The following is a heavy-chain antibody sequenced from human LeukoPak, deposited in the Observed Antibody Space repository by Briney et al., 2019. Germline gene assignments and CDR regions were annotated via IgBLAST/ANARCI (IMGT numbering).Heavy chain of an antibody. CDR1: GYTFTSYA. V-gene: IGHV7-4-1*02. J-gene: IGHJ4*02. Sequence: AASVKVSCTASGYTFTSYAMNWVRQAPGQGLEWMGWTNTNTGNPTYAQGFTGRFVFSLDTSVSTAYLQISSLKAEDTAVYYCAGGADYGDYVGNFDYWGQGTLVTVSS. CDR3: AGGADYGDYVGNFDY. D-gene: IGHD4-17*01. CDR2: TNTNTGNP.